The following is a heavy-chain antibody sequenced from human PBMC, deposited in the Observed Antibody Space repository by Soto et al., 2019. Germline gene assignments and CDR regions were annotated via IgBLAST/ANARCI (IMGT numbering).Heavy chain of an antibody. CDR3: ARGHYYYGMDV. CDR2: VYYSGTT. Sequence: SETLSLTCTVSNGSVSSGTYSWSWVRQPPGKGLEWIGYVYYSGTTYYTPSLKSRLTMSMDRANDHFSLNLTSVTAADTAVYFCARGHYYYGMDVWGQGITVTVSS. CDR1: NGSVSSGTYS. V-gene: IGHV4-30-2*01. J-gene: IGHJ6*02.